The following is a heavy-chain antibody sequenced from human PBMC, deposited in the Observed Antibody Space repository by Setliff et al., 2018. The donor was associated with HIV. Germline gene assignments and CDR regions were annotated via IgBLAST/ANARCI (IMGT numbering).Heavy chain of an antibody. CDR1: GGSISSSSYY. J-gene: IGHJ4*02. CDR3: ARHDGGGWYVRVLATSFDY. D-gene: IGHD6-19*01. V-gene: IGHV4-39*01. Sequence: PSETLSLTCTVSGGSISSSSYYWGWIRQPPGKGLEWIGSIYYSGRTYYNPSLKSRVTISVGTSKNQFSLKLSSVTAADTAVYYCARHDGGGWYVRVLATSFDYWGQGTLVTVSS. CDR2: IYYSGRT.